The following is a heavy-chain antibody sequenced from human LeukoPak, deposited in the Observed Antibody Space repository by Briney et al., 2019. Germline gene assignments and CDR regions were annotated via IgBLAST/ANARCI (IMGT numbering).Heavy chain of an antibody. CDR1: GFTFSSYW. Sequence: GGSLRLSCAASGFTFSSYWMSWVRQAPGKGLEWVANIKQDGSEKYYVDSVKGRFTISRDNAKNSLYLQMNSLRAEDTAVYYCARDLLTMVRGAIYYYYGMDVWGQGTTVTVSS. J-gene: IGHJ6*02. CDR3: ARDLLTMVRGAIYYYYGMDV. CDR2: IKQDGSEK. V-gene: IGHV3-7*01. D-gene: IGHD3-10*01.